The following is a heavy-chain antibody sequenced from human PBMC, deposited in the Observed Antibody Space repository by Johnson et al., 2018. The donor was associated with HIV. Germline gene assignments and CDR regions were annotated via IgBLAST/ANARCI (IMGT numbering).Heavy chain of an antibody. CDR1: GFTFSSYR. CDR2: ISYDGSNK. J-gene: IGHJ3*02. D-gene: IGHD3-22*01. V-gene: IGHV3-30*03. Sequence: QVQLVESGGGVVQPGRSLRLSCAASGFTFSSYRMHWVRQAPGKGLEWVAVISYDGSNKYYVDSVKGRFTISRDKSKNSLYLQMNSLRAEDTAVYYCARGRPSGSHDAFDIWGQGTMVTVSS. CDR3: ARGRPSGSHDAFDI.